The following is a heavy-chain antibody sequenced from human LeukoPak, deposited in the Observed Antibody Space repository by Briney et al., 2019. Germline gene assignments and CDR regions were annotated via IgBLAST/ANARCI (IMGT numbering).Heavy chain of an antibody. CDR1: GFTVSSNY. V-gene: IGHV3-53*01. CDR3: ARDPSSPTYYYYYMDV. D-gene: IGHD2-2*01. Sequence: GGSLRLSCAASGFTVSSNYMSWVPQAPGKGLEWASVIYSGGSTYYADSVKGRFTISRDNSKNTLYLQMNSLRAEDTAVYYCARDPSSPTYYYYYMDVWGKGTTVTVSS. CDR2: IYSGGST. J-gene: IGHJ6*03.